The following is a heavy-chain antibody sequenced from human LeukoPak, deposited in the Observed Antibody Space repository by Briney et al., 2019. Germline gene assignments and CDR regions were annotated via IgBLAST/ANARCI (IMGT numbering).Heavy chain of an antibody. D-gene: IGHD2-21*02. J-gene: IGHJ2*01. Sequence: PGRSLRLSCAASGFIFSTYGLHWVRQAPGKGLEWLTLISNDGNRKFHADSVKGRFTASRDNSKDTLYLEMNDVRAEDTAVYYCTRVPHDYCGGDCSRDWYFDLWGRGTLVTVSS. CDR2: ISNDGNRK. V-gene: IGHV3-30-3*01. CDR1: GFIFSTYG. CDR3: TRVPHDYCGGDCSRDWYFDL.